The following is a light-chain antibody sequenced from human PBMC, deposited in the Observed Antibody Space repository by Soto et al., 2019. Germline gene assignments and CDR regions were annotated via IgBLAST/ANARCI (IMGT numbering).Light chain of an antibody. J-gene: IGKJ1*01. V-gene: IGKV3-20*01. CDR2: GVS. CDR3: QQYGSSPAT. Sequence: PGERATLSCRASQSVRSSYLAWYQQKPGQAPSLLIYGVSSRATGIPDRFSGSGSGTDFTLTISRLDPEDFAVYYCQQYGSSPATFGQGTKVEIK. CDR1: QSVRSSY.